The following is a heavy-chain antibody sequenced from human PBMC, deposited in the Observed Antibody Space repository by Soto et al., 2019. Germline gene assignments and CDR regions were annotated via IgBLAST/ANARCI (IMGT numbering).Heavy chain of an antibody. Sequence: PGESLKISCKGSGYSFTKYWIGWVRQTPGKGLEWLGTIYPGDSDTRYSPSFQGHVTISADKSVNSAYLQWSSLKASDTAIYYCARRGLGIRNDYNVLDQWGQGTLVTVSS. CDR2: IYPGDSDT. V-gene: IGHV5-51*01. CDR1: GYSFTKYW. CDR3: ARRGLGIRNDYNVLDQ. J-gene: IGHJ4*02. D-gene: IGHD4-4*01.